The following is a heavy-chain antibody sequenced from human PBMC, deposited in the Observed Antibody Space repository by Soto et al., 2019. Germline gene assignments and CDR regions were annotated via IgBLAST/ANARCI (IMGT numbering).Heavy chain of an antibody. Sequence: SETLSLTCTVSGGSISSYYWSWIRQPPGKGLEWIGYIYYSGSTNYNPSLKSRDTIPVDTSKNQFSLKLSSVTAADTAVYYCARRGVVVPAAKNYYYYYYMDVWGKGTTVTVSS. D-gene: IGHD2-2*01. J-gene: IGHJ6*03. CDR2: IYYSGST. V-gene: IGHV4-59*08. CDR1: GGSISSYY. CDR3: ARRGVVVPAAKNYYYYYYMDV.